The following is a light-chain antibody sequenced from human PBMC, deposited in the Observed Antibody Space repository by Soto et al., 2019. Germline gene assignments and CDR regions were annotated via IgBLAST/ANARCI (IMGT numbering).Light chain of an antibody. Sequence: DIQITQSASYVSASVGESVTMSCRASQGIGSWLAWYQQQLGKAPKLLIFATSSLQGGVPSRFSGSGSGTDFTLTINSLQPEDFATYYCQHNGVFGPGTKVDVK. CDR3: QHNGV. CDR1: QGIGSW. CDR2: ATS. J-gene: IGKJ3*01. V-gene: IGKV1-12*01.